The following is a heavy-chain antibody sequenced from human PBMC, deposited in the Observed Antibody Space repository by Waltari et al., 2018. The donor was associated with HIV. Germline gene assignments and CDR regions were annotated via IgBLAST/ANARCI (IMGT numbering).Heavy chain of an antibody. V-gene: IGHV4-39*07. CDR2: IYYSGST. D-gene: IGHD5-18*01. CDR1: GGSISSSSYY. CDR3: ASSGYSYGPPGFYFDY. J-gene: IGHJ4*02. Sequence: QLQLQESGPGLVKPSETLSLTCTVSGGSISSSSYYWGWIRQPPGKGLEWIGSIYYSGSTDYNPTLKSRVTISVDTSKSQFSLKLSSVTAADTAVYYCASSGYSYGPPGFYFDYWGQGTLVTVSS.